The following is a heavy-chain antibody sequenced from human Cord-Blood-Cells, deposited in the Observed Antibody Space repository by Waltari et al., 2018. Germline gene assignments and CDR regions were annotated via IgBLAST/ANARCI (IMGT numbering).Heavy chain of an antibody. V-gene: IGHV4-34*01. J-gene: IGHJ5*02. Sequence: QVQLQQWGAGLLKPSETLSLTCAVYGGSFSGYYWTWIRQPPGKGREWIGEINHSGSTNYNPSLKSRVTISVDTSKNQFSLKLSSVTAADTAVYYCARGYGGNSRPDGWTYDWFDPWGQGTLVTVSS. CDR3: ARGYGGNSRPDGWTYDWFDP. CDR1: GGSFSGYY. CDR2: INHSGST. D-gene: IGHD4-17*01.